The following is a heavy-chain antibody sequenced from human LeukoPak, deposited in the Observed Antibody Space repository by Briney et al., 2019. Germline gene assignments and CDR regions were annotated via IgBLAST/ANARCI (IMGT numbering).Heavy chain of an antibody. V-gene: IGHV4-34*01. CDR1: GGSFSGYY. Sequence: SETLSLTCAVYGGSFSGYYWSWIRQPPGKGLEWTGEINHSGSTNYNPSLKSRVTISVDTSKNQFSLKLSSVTAADTAVYYCARRGPSYSSGWYSPNWFDPWGQGTLVTVSS. J-gene: IGHJ5*02. CDR3: ARRGPSYSSGWYSPNWFDP. D-gene: IGHD6-19*01. CDR2: INHSGST.